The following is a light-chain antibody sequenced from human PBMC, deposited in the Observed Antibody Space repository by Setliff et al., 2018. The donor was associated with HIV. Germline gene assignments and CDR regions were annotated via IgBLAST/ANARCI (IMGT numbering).Light chain of an antibody. CDR2: ANQ. Sequence: QSALTQPPSLSGAPGQSVTISCTGSRSNLGTPFDVHWYQQLPGTGPKLLMFANQNRPAGVPDRFSASKSGTSASLAITGLQTEDEATYYCQSYDSDLRGWVFGGGTKVTV. CDR3: QSYDSDLRGWV. V-gene: IGLV1-40*01. CDR1: RSNLGTPFD. J-gene: IGLJ3*02.